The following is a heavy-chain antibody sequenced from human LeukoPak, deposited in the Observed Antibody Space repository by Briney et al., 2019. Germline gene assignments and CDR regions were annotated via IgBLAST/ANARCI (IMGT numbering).Heavy chain of an antibody. Sequence: SETLSLTCTVSGGSITSYYWTWIRQPPGKGLEWIGSIYYSGSTYYNPSLKSRVTISVDTSKNQFSLKLSSVTAADTAVYYCARRTAARVTIFGVVKGEYYFDYWGQGTLVTVSS. J-gene: IGHJ4*02. D-gene: IGHD3-3*01. CDR2: IYYSGST. CDR3: ARRTAARVTIFGVVKGEYYFDY. CDR1: GGSITSYY. V-gene: IGHV4-59*12.